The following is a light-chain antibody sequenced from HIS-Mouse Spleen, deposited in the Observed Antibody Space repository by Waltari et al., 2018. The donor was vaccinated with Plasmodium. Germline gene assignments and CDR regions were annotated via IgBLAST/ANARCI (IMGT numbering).Light chain of an antibody. CDR2: EDS. J-gene: IGLJ3*02. CDR1: ALPKKY. Sequence: SYELTQPPSVSVSPGQTARITCSGDALPKKYAYWYQQKSGQAPVLVIYEDSKRPSGIPERISGPRSGKMGTLTIRGAQVEDEADYFWYSTDSSGNHRVFGGGTKLTVL. CDR3: YSTDSSGNHRV. V-gene: IGLV3-10*01.